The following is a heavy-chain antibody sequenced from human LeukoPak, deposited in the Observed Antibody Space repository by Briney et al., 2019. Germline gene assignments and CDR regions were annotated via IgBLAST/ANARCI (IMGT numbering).Heavy chain of an antibody. D-gene: IGHD4-17*01. CDR1: GGTFSSYA. V-gene: IGHV1-69*13. CDR2: IIPIFGTA. Sequence: SVKVSCKASGGTFSSYAISWVRQAPGQGLEWMGGIIPIFGTANYAQKFQGRVTITADESTSTAYMELSSLRSEDTAVYYCARADGDYGEVTYYYYYGMDVWGQGTTVTVSS. CDR3: ARADGDYGEVTYYYYYGMDV. J-gene: IGHJ6*02.